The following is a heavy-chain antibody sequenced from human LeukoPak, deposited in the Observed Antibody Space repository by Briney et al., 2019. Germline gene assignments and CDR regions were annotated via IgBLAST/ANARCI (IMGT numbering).Heavy chain of an antibody. CDR2: LYYSGST. CDR1: GGSISTTSHY. Sequence: PSETLSLTCTVSGGSISTTSHYWGWIRQPPGKGLEWIGSLYYSGSTNYNPSLKSRVSISIDTSNNYFSLKLNSVTAADTAVYYCARLILTENWFDPWGQGTLVTVSS. D-gene: IGHD3-9*01. J-gene: IGHJ5*02. V-gene: IGHV4-39*07. CDR3: ARLILTENWFDP.